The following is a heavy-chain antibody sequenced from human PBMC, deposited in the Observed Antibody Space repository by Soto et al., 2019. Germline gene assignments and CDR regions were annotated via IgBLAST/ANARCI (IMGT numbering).Heavy chain of an antibody. V-gene: IGHV3-66*01. CDR1: GFLVTGCF. D-gene: IGHD3-3*01. Sequence: EMHLVESGGGLVQPGGSLRLSCAASGFLVTGCFMAWVRQAPGKGLEWVSVISDGGATFYADSVKGRFTISRDIAKNTMYLQRNILRAEDAAVYFCAGDDLGGAYDFWPGGQGALVIVSS. J-gene: IGHJ4*02. CDR2: ISDGGAT. CDR3: AGDDLGGAYDFWP.